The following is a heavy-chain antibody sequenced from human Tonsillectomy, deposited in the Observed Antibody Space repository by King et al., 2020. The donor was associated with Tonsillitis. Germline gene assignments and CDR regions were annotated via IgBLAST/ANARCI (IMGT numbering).Heavy chain of an antibody. D-gene: IGHD2-2*01. CDR3: AKSRRRGAFDI. CDR2: IRYDGINK. CDR1: GFTFSSYG. V-gene: IGHV3-30*02. Sequence: VQLVESGGGVVQPGGSRKLSCAASGFTFSSYGMHWVRRAPGKGLEWVAFIRYDGINKYYADSVKGRFTISRDNSKNTLYLQMNSLRAEDTAVYYCAKSRRRGAFDIWGQGTMVTVSS. J-gene: IGHJ3*02.